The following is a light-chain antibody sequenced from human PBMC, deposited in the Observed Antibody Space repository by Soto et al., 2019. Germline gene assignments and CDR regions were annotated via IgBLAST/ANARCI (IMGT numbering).Light chain of an antibody. J-gene: IGLJ2*01. CDR3: SSYAGSKNLV. V-gene: IGLV2-8*01. CDR2: EVN. Sequence: QSALTQPPSASGSPGQSVTISCTGTSSYVGGYNSVSWYQQHPGKAPKLMIYEVNKRPSGVPDRFSASKSDNTASLTVSGLQAEDEADYYCSSYAGSKNLVFGGGTKLTVL. CDR1: SSYVGGYNS.